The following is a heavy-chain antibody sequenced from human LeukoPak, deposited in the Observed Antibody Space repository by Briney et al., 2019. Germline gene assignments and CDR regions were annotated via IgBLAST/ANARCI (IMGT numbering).Heavy chain of an antibody. CDR2: ISAYNGNT. V-gene: IGHV1-18*04. J-gene: IGHJ5*02. Sequence: ASVKVSCKASGYTFTGYYLHWVRQAPGQGLEWMGWISAYNGNTNYAQKLQGRVTMTTDTSTSTAYMELRSLRSDDTAVYYCARDRNLNYDFWSGQNPTHWFDPWGQGTLVTVSS. CDR3: ARDRNLNYDFWSGQNPTHWFDP. D-gene: IGHD3-3*01. CDR1: GYTFTGYY.